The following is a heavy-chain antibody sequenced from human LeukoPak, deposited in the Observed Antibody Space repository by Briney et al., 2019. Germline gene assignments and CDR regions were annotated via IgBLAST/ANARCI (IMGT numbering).Heavy chain of an antibody. Sequence: PGGSLRLSCAASGFTFSRYIMNWVRQPPGKGLEWISYISTTSSTLSYADSVKGRFTISRDNARKSLYLQINTLRDDDAAGYSCVRDLHYASDCWGQGTLVTVSS. D-gene: IGHD3-16*01. CDR2: ISTTSSTL. CDR1: GFTFSRYI. CDR3: VRDLHYASDC. J-gene: IGHJ4*02. V-gene: IGHV3-48*02.